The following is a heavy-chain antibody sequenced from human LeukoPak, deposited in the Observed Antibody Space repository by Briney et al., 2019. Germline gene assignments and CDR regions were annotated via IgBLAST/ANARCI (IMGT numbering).Heavy chain of an antibody. V-gene: IGHV3-30-3*01. D-gene: IGHD2-15*01. CDR3: AKALLKVVAYDH. CDR1: GFTFSSYA. Sequence: GGSLRLSCAASGFTFSSYAMHWVRQAPGKGLEWVAVISYDGSNKYYADSVKGRFTISRDNSKNTLYLQMNSLRAEDTAVYYCAKALLKVVAYDHWGQGTLVTVSS. CDR2: ISYDGSNK. J-gene: IGHJ4*02.